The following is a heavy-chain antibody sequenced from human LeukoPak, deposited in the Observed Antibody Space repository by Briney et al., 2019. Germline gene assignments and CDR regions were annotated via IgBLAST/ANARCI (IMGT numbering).Heavy chain of an antibody. CDR3: ARDRRSPDPYDRDERLDY. Sequence: GGSLRLSCEDSGFTFSSHWMHWVRQVPGKGLVWVSGVNGDGTITLYAGSVKGRVTVTRDNAKNTVYLQMNGLTAEDTALYFCARDRRSPDPYDRDERLDYWGQGILVTVS. J-gene: IGHJ4*02. CDR1: GFTFSSHW. CDR2: VNGDGTIT. D-gene: IGHD3-22*01. V-gene: IGHV3-74*01.